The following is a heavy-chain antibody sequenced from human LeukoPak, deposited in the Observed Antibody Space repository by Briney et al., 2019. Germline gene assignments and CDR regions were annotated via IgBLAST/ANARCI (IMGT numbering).Heavy chain of an antibody. D-gene: IGHD3-16*02. J-gene: IGHJ6*03. Sequence: SETLSLTCTVSGGSISSYYWSWIRQPPGKGLEWIGYIYYSGSTNYNPSLKSRVTISVDTSKNQFSLKLSSVTAADTAVYYCAREIRAFGGVISDYYYYYMDVWGKGTTVTVSS. CDR1: GGSISSYY. CDR2: IYYSGST. V-gene: IGHV4-59*01. CDR3: AREIRAFGGVISDYYYYYMDV.